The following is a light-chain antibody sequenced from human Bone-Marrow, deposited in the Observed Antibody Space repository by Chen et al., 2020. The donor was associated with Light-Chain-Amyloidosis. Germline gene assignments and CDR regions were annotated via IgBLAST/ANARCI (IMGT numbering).Light chain of an antibody. V-gene: IGKV1-39*01. CDR1: QFISNY. Sequence: DIQMTQSPSSLSASVGDRVIITCRASQFISNYLNWYQQKPGKAPKLLIYTASSLQSGVPSSFSGSSSGTDFALTISSLQPEDFATYYCQQSYSTLPITFGQGTRLEIK. CDR2: TAS. CDR3: QQSYSTLPIT. J-gene: IGKJ5*01.